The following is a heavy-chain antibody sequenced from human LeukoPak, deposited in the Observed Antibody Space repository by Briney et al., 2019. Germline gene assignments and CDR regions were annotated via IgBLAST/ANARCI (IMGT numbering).Heavy chain of an antibody. Sequence: EPSETLSLTCTVSGYSISSGYYWGWIRQPPGKGLEWIGYIYHSGSTYYNPSLKSRVTISVDRSKNQFSLKLSSVTAADTAVYYCARDRLRLGFDPWGQGTLVTVSS. V-gene: IGHV4-38-2*02. CDR2: IYHSGST. J-gene: IGHJ5*02. CDR3: ARDRLRLGFDP. D-gene: IGHD5-12*01. CDR1: GYSISSGYY.